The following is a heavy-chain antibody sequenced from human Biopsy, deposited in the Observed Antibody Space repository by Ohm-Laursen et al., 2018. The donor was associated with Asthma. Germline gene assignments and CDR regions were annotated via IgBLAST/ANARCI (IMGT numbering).Heavy chain of an antibody. CDR1: YGSITSGGYY. J-gene: IGHJ4*02. Sequence: TLSLTWTVSYGSITSGGYYWTWIRQHPGKGLAWIGFIYYSGSTYYNPSLKSRVSISIDTSKNQFSLKMSSVTAADTAVYYCARAQDYYDSRGYYRSFDYWGQGTLVTVSS. D-gene: IGHD3-22*01. CDR3: ARAQDYYDSRGYYRSFDY. V-gene: IGHV4-31*02. CDR2: IYYSGST.